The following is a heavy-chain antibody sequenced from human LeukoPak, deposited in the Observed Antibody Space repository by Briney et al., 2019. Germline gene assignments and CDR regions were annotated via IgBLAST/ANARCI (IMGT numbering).Heavy chain of an antibody. Sequence: PGGSLRLSCAASGFTFKNYALSWVRQAPGKGLEWVSGFSVNGRDTYYADFVKGRFTIARDIAKNTLYLQMNSLRAEDTATYYCAKPGRTAPGLFDSWGQGTLVTVSS. CDR1: GFTFKNYA. D-gene: IGHD6-13*01. J-gene: IGHJ4*02. CDR3: AKPGRTAPGLFDS. V-gene: IGHV3-23*01. CDR2: FSVNGRDT.